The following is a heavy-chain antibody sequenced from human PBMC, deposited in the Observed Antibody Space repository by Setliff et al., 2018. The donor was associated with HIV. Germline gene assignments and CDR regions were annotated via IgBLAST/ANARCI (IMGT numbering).Heavy chain of an antibody. D-gene: IGHD3-10*01. CDR2: INPNGGGT. CDR1: GYTFTGYY. V-gene: IGHV1-2*02. CDR3: ARDVGVRGVIITVSWFDP. Sequence: GASVKVSCKASGYTFTGYYMHWVRQAPGQGLEWMGWINPNGGGTNYAQKFQGRVTMTRDTSISTAYMELSRLRSDDTAVYYCARDVGVRGVIITVSWFDPWGQGTLVTVSS. J-gene: IGHJ5*02.